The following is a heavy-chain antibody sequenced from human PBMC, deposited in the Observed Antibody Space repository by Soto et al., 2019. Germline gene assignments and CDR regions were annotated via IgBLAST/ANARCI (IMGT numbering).Heavy chain of an antibody. Sequence: PGESLKISCKGSGYSFTSYWIGWVRQMPGKGLEWMGIIYPGDSDTRYSPSFQGQVTISADKSISTAYLQWSSLKASDTAMYYCARPSVSFSSSWHPFDNWGQGTLVTVSS. CDR1: GYSFTSYW. CDR3: ARPSVSFSSSWHPFDN. D-gene: IGHD6-13*01. CDR2: IYPGDSDT. V-gene: IGHV5-51*01. J-gene: IGHJ4*02.